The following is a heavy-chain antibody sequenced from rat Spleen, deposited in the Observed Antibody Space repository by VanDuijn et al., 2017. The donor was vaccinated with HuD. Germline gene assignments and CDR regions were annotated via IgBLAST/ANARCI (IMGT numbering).Heavy chain of an antibody. Sequence: EVQLVESGGGLVQPGGSLKFSCAASGFTFSTFPMTWVRQAPTKGLEWVATISASGGSTYFRDSVKGRFTISRDITKTTLYLQMSRLRSEDTASYCCARLGVVITSGVMDAWGQGASVTVSS. J-gene: IGHJ4*01. D-gene: IGHD1-12*02. V-gene: IGHV5-46*01. CDR3: ARLGVVITSGVMDA. CDR1: GFTFSTFP. CDR2: ISASGGST.